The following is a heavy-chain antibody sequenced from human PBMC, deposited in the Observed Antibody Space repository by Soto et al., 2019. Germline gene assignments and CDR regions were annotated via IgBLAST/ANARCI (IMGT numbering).Heavy chain of an antibody. CDR1: GYTFTGYY. CDR2: INPNSGGT. V-gene: IGHV1-2*04. J-gene: IGHJ6*02. Sequence: ASVKVSCKASGYTFTGYYMHWVRQAPGQGLEWMGWINPNSGGTNYAQKFQGWVTMTTDTSTSTAYMELRSLRSDDTAVYYRARFMSGPAGQYYSGMDVWGQGTTVTVSS. CDR3: ARFMSGPAGQYYSGMDV. D-gene: IGHD3-3*01.